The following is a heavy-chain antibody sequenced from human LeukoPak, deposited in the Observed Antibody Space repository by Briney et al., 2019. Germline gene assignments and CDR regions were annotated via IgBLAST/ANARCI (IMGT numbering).Heavy chain of an antibody. CDR2: IYYSGSI. Sequence: PSETLSLTCTVSGGSICSYYWSWIRQPPGKGLEWIGYIYYSGSINYNPSLKSRVTISVDTSKNQFSLKLSSVTAADTAVYYCAREKHDSLYYYYYYMDVWGKGTTVTVSS. CDR1: GGSICSYY. V-gene: IGHV4-59*01. CDR3: AREKHDSLYYYYYYMDV. J-gene: IGHJ6*03. D-gene: IGHD2-15*01.